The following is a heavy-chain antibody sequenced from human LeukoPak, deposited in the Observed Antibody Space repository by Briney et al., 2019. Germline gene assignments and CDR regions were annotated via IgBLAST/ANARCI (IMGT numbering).Heavy chain of an antibody. CDR2: IIDTGST. CDR3: ARDLVTEQLGYFDL. D-gene: IGHD1/OR15-1a*01. J-gene: IGHJ2*01. V-gene: IGHV4-59*01. CDR1: GDSIRTYY. Sequence: SETLSLTCSVSGDSIRTYYWSWIRQPPGKGLEWIGYIIDTGSTNYKPSLKTRLTMSVDVSKNQISLKLSSVTAADTAVYYCARDLVTEQLGYFDLWGRGTLVTVSS.